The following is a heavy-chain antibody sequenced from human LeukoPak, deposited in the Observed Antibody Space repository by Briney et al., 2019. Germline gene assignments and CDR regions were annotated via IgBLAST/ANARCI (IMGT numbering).Heavy chain of an antibody. CDR3: AGDTPPGDVKLDY. CDR1: GFTFSSYW. V-gene: IGHV3-7*01. Sequence: GGSLRLSCAASGFTFSSYWMSWVRKAPGKGLEWVANIKQDGSETYYVDSVKGRFTISRNNAKNSLYLQMNSLRAEATAVIYLAGDTPPGDVKLDYWGQGNLGSVSS. D-gene: IGHD3-10*01. J-gene: IGHJ4*02. CDR2: IKQDGSET.